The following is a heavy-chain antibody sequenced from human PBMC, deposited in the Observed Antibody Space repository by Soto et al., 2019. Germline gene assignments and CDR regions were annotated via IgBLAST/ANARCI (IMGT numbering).Heavy chain of an antibody. CDR3: AMHPLSACCFDY. CDR2: IDYSGST. Sequence: SETLSLTCTVSGGSVSSSNYYWGWIRQPPGKGLEWIGTIDYSGSTYYTPSLQSRVTISEDTSKNQVPLKVSSVTAADTAVYYCAMHPLSACCFDYWGQGTLVTVSS. CDR1: GGSVSSSNYY. J-gene: IGHJ4*02. D-gene: IGHD3-16*01. V-gene: IGHV4-39*01.